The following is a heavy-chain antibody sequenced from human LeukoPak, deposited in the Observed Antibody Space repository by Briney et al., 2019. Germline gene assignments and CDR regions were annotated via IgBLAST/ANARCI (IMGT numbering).Heavy chain of an antibody. V-gene: IGHV4-34*01. J-gene: IGHJ5*02. CDR1: GGSFSGYY. D-gene: IGHD1-14*01. CDR3: AGSSGTRWWFDP. CDR2: INHSGST. Sequence: SETLSLTCAVYGGSFSGYYWSWIRQPPGKGLEWIGEINHSGSTNYNPSLKSRVTMSVDTSKNQFSLKLSSVTAADTAVYYCAGSSGTRWWFDPWGQGTLVTVSS.